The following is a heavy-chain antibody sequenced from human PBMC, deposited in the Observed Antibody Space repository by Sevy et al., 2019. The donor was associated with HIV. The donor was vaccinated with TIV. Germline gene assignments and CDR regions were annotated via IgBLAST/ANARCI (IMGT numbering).Heavy chain of an antibody. V-gene: IGHV1-3*01. J-gene: IGHJ6*03. CDR1: GYTFTNYH. CDR2: IDPGNGNT. D-gene: IGHD6-13*01. Sequence: ASVKVSCKASGYTFTNYHMHWVRQAPGQRLEWVGWIDPGNGNTKYSQKFQGRVTITRDTSASTAYMELSSLGSEDTAVYYCARLSAAGTVHYFYYHMDVWGKGTTVTVSS. CDR3: ARLSAAGTVHYFYYHMDV.